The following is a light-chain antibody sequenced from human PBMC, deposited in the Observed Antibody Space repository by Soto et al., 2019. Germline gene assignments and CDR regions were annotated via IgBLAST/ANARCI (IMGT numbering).Light chain of an antibody. CDR3: QQSYSAPYT. V-gene: IGKV1-39*01. CDR1: QSISDY. Sequence: DIQMPQSPSSLSASVGDRVTITCRASQSISDYLNWYQQKPGKAPKLLIYAASHLQGGVPSRFSGGGAGTDFTLTITSLQPEDFATYSCQQSYSAPYTFRQGTRLEIK. CDR2: AAS. J-gene: IGKJ2*01.